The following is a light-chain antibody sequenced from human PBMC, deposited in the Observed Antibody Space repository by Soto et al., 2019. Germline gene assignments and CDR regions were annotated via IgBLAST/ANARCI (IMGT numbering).Light chain of an antibody. Sequence: EFVLTQAPGTLSLSPGERATLSCRASQTVRNNYLAWYQQKPGQAPRLLIYDASSRATGIPDRFSGGGSGTDFTLPISRLETEDFAVYYCQQFSSYPLTFGGGTKV. CDR3: QQFSSYPLT. CDR2: DAS. V-gene: IGKV3-20*01. CDR1: QTVRNNY. J-gene: IGKJ4*01.